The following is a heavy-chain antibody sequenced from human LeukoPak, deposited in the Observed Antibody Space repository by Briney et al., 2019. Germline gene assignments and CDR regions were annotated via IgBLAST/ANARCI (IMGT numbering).Heavy chain of an antibody. CDR2: IYASGTT. CDR1: SDSRSDSY. D-gene: IGHD2-8*01. J-gene: IGHJ6*03. V-gene: IGHV4-4*07. Sequence: SETLSLTGTVSSDSRSDSYWSWIRQPAGKGLEGIVRIYASGTTNYNASLKRRATLSVDTSSNQFSLTLSSVTAADTAVYHCARDIRSHNGPGGYYSYYMDVWGKGTTVTVSS. CDR3: ARDIRSHNGPGGYYSYYMDV.